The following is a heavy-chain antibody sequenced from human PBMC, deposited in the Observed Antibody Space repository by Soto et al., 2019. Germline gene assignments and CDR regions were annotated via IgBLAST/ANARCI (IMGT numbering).Heavy chain of an antibody. CDR2: IMPVFRTP. CDR3: ARDNDRPQLGGNYYYILDV. V-gene: IGHV1-69*12. D-gene: IGHD2-8*01. CDR1: GGTFRTAA. Sequence: QVHLEQSGAEVKKPGSSVKVSCKASGGTFRTAAVSWVRQAPGQGLEWLGGIMPVFRTPDYAQKFQGRVTITADESTSTAYIELGGLRSDDTAVYYCARDNDRPQLGGNYYYILDVWGQGTTITVSS. J-gene: IGHJ6*02.